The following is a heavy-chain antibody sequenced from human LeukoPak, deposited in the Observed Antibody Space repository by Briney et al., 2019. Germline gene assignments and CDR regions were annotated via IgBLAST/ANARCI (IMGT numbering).Heavy chain of an antibody. Sequence: ASVTVSFTASGYTFSGYYMHWVRQAPGQGLEWMGWINPNSGGTNYAQKFQGRVTMTRDTSISTAYMELSRPISDDTAVYYYARDVAYTIFGVVIRHDAFDIWGQGTMVTVSS. CDR2: INPNSGGT. J-gene: IGHJ3*02. D-gene: IGHD3-3*01. CDR3: ARDVAYTIFGVVIRHDAFDI. CDR1: GYTFSGYY. V-gene: IGHV1-2*02.